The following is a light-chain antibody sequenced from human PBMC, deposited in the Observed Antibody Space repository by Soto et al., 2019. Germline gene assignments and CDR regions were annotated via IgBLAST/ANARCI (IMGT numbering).Light chain of an antibody. CDR1: QSVVSSY. V-gene: IGKV3-20*01. CDR2: SAS. J-gene: IGKJ1*01. Sequence: EVVLTQSPGTLSLSPGERVTLSCRASQSVVSSYLAWYQQKPCRAPRLLFYSASSRATGIPDRFSGSGSGTDFTLTISRLEPEDFAVYYCHHFGSLPETFGQGTNVEI. CDR3: HHFGSLPET.